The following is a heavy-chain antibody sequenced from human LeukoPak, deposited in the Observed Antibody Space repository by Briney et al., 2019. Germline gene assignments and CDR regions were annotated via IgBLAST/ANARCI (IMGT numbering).Heavy chain of an antibody. V-gene: IGHV4-4*09. J-gene: IGHJ5*02. D-gene: IGHD2-21*01. CDR1: GGSISSYY. CDR3: ATSHDLQTAPYDL. Sequence: SETLSLTCTVSGGSISSYYWSWVRQSPGKGLEWIGYIFTSGWTDYNPSLKRRVTMSVDTSKNQLSMELRFLTAADTAVYYCATSHDLQTAPYDLWGQGTLVTVSS. CDR2: IFTSGWT.